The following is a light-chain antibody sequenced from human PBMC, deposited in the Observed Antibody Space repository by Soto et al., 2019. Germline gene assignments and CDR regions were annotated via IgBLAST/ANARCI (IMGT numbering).Light chain of an antibody. CDR1: SSNIGNNY. Sequence: QSVLTQPPSVSAAPGQKVTISCSGSSSNIGNNYVSWYQQLPGTAPKLLIYENNKRPSGIPGRFSGSKSGTSATLGITGLQTGDEADYYCGTWDSSLSAGQNVFGTGTKVTVL. J-gene: IGLJ1*01. V-gene: IGLV1-51*02. CDR3: GTWDSSLSAGQNV. CDR2: ENN.